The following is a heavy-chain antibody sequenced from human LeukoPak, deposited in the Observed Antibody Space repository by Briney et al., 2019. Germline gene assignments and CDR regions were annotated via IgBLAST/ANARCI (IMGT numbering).Heavy chain of an antibody. J-gene: IGHJ4*02. V-gene: IGHV4-34*01. CDR1: GGSFSGYY. D-gene: IGHD5-12*01. Sequence: SETLSLTCAVYGGSFSGYYWSWIRQPPGKGLEWIGEISHSGSTNYNPSLKSRVTISVDTSKNQFSLKLSSVTAADTAVYYCASRTSGYDSDFDYWGQGTLVTVSS. CDR3: ASRTSGYDSDFDY. CDR2: ISHSGST.